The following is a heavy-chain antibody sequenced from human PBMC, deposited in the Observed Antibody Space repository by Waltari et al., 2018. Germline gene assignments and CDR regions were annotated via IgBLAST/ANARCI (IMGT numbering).Heavy chain of an antibody. Sequence: EVQLVESGGGSIQPGGSLRLPFAASGFTVRNNFLMWVRPAPGKGLEWVSLIYSGGRTYYADSVQGRFTISRDNAKNSLFLHMNSLRVEDTAVYYCGRGYCTAGDCYWDSGYWGQGILVTVSS. D-gene: IGHD2-8*02. V-gene: IGHV3-53*01. J-gene: IGHJ4*02. CDR3: GRGYCTAGDCYWDSGY. CDR2: IYSGGRT. CDR1: GFTVRNNF.